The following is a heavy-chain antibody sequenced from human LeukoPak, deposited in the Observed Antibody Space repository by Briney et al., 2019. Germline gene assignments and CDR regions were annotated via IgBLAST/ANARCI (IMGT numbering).Heavy chain of an antibody. CDR2: IYTSGST. CDR1: GGSISSYY. J-gene: IGHJ3*02. CDR3: ASGVANTAAAFDI. D-gene: IGHD2-8*01. V-gene: IGHV4-4*07. Sequence: KPSETLSLTCTVSGGSISSYYWSWIRQPAGKGLEWIGRIYTSGSTKCNPSLESRVTMSVDTSKNQVSLRLSSVTAADTAVYYCASGVANTAAAFDIWGQGTMVTVSS.